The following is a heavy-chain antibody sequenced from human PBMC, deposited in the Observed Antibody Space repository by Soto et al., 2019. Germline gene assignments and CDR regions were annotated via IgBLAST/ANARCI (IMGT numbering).Heavy chain of an antibody. CDR3: ARSQGSSTSLEIYYYYYYGMDV. CDR2: IIPIPGTA. CDR1: GGTFGSYA. Sequence: QVQLVQSGAEVKKPGSSVKVSCKASGGTFGSYAISWVRQAPGQGLERMGGIIPIPGTANYAQKFQGRVTIAADEATSTAYMELSSLRSEDTAVYYCARSQGSSTSLEIYYYYYYGMDVRGQGTRVTVSS. D-gene: IGHD2-2*01. V-gene: IGHV1-69*01. J-gene: IGHJ6*02.